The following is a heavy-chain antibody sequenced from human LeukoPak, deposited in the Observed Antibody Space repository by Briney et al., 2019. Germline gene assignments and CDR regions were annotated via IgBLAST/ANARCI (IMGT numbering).Heavy chain of an antibody. CDR2: ISSSSSYI. Sequence: GGSLRLSCAASGFTFSSYSMNWVRQAPGKGLEWVSSISSSSSYIYYADSVKGRFTISRDNAKNSLYLQMNSLRAEDTAVYYGARDSYPYSNYVANFDYWGQGTLVTVSS. J-gene: IGHJ4*02. CDR3: ARDSYPYSNYVANFDY. V-gene: IGHV3-21*01. D-gene: IGHD4-11*01. CDR1: GFTFSSYS.